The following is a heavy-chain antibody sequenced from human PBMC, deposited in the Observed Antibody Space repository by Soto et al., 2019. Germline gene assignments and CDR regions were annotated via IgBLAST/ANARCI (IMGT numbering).Heavy chain of an antibody. CDR3: AKAGVMHYYDSSGYYDY. CDR2: ISYDGSNK. Sequence: QVQLVESGGGVVQPGRSLRLSCAASGFTFSSYAMHWVRQAPGKGLEWVAVISYDGSNKYYADSVKGRFTISRDNSKNTLYLQMNSLRAEDTAVYYCAKAGVMHYYDSSGYYDYWGQGTLVTVSS. J-gene: IGHJ4*02. CDR1: GFTFSSYA. V-gene: IGHV3-30*04. D-gene: IGHD3-22*01.